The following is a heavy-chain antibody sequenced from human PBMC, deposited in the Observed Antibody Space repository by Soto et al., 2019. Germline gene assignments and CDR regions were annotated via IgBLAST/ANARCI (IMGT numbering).Heavy chain of an antibody. D-gene: IGHD6-13*01. V-gene: IGHV1-3*01. CDR2: INAGNGNT. J-gene: IGHJ4*02. CDR1: GYTFTSYA. CDR3: ARGRGAAADYFDF. Sequence: ASVKVSCKASGYTFTSYAMHWVRQAPGQRLEWMGWINAGNGNTKYSQKFQGRVTITRDTSASTAYMELNSLRAEDTAVYYCARGRGAAADYFDFWGQGTLVTVSS.